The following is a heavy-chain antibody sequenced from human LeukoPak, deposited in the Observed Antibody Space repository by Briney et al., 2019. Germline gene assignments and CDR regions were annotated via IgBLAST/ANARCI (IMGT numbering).Heavy chain of an antibody. V-gene: IGHV1-18*01. CDR3: ARDSWGALWFGDPQNWFDP. D-gene: IGHD3-10*01. CDR1: GYTFTSYG. Sequence: DSVKVSCKASGYTFTSYGISWVRQAPGQGLEWMGWISAYNGNTNYAQKLQGRVTMTTDTSTSTAYMELRSLRSDDTAVYYCARDSWGALWFGDPQNWFDPWGQGTLVTVSS. CDR2: ISAYNGNT. J-gene: IGHJ5*02.